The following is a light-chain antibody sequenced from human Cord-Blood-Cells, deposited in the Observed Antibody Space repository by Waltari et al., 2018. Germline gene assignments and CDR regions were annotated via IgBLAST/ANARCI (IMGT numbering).Light chain of an antibody. J-gene: IGKJ2*01. V-gene: IGKV1-39*01. CDR1: QSISSY. CDR2: AAS. Sequence: IQMTHSPSSLSASVGARVPITCRASQSISSYLNWYQQKPGKAPKLLIYAASSLQSGVPSRFSGSGSGTDFTLTISSLQPEDFATYYCQQSYSTPYTFGQGTKLEIK. CDR3: QQSYSTPYT.